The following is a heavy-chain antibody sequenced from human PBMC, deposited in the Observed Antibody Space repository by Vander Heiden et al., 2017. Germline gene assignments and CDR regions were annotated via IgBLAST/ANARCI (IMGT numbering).Heavy chain of an antibody. Sequence: EVQLVESGGGLVQPGRSLRLSCAASGFPFDDYAMHWGRQAPGKGLEWVSGISWNSGSIGYADSVKGRFTISRDNAKNSLYLRMNSLRAEDTALYYCAKASDSSSWDFDYWGQGTLVTVSS. CDR3: AKASDSSSWDFDY. D-gene: IGHD6-6*01. CDR1: GFPFDDYA. V-gene: IGHV3-9*01. CDR2: ISWNSGSI. J-gene: IGHJ4*02.